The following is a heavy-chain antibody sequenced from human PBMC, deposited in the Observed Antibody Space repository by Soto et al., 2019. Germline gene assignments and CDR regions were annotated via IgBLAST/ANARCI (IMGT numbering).Heavy chain of an antibody. CDR2: IYWDDDK. J-gene: IGHJ6*02. CDR3: AHSRCGGDCLQSYSSHYYYGMDV. D-gene: IGHD2-21*02. V-gene: IGHV2-5*02. CDR1: GFSLSTSGVG. Sequence: SGPTLVNPTQTLTLTCTFSGFSLSTSGVGVGWIRQPPGKALEWLALIYWDDDKRYSPSLKSRLTITKDTSKNQVVFSMTNMDPVDTATYYCAHSRCGGDCLQSYSSHYYYGMDVWGQGTTVTVSS.